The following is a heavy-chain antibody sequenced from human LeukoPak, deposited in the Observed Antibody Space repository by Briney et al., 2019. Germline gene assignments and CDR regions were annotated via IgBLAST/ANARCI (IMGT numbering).Heavy chain of an antibody. CDR2: ISSSGNYI. CDR1: GFTFSDYS. D-gene: IGHD1-14*01. J-gene: IGHJ4*02. CDR3: ARDRRSDGVQPPSFDY. Sequence: PGGSLRLSCAASGFTFSDYSMNWVRQAPGKGLEWVSSISSSGNYIYYADSVEGRFTISRDNAKNSLYLQMNSLRAEDTAVYYCARDRRSDGVQPPSFDYWGQGTLVTVSS. V-gene: IGHV3-21*01.